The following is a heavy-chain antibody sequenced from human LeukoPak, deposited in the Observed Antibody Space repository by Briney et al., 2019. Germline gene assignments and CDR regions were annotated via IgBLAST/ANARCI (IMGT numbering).Heavy chain of an antibody. J-gene: IGHJ6*03. V-gene: IGHV4-39*01. Sequence: TSETLSLTCTVSGGSISSSSYYWGWIRQPPGKGLEWIGTIYYSGSTYYNPSLKSRVTISVDTSKNQFSLKLGSVTAADTAVYYCARPSGVVVPNYYMDVWGKGTTVTVSS. D-gene: IGHD2-2*01. CDR3: ARPSGVVVPNYYMDV. CDR1: GGSISSSSYY. CDR2: IYYSGST.